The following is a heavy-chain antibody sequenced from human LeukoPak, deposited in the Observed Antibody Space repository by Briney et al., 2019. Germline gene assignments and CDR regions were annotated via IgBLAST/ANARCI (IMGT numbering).Heavy chain of an antibody. CDR1: GFTFSSYA. D-gene: IGHD3-10*01. V-gene: IGHV3-30*04. CDR3: ARVLELGMADYFDY. J-gene: IGHJ4*02. Sequence: GGSLRLSCAASGFTFSSYAMHWVRQAPGKGLEWVAVISYNGRNKYYADSVKGRFTISRDNSKNTLYLQMNSLRAEDTAVYYCARVLELGMADYFDYWGQGTLVTVSS. CDR2: ISYNGRNK.